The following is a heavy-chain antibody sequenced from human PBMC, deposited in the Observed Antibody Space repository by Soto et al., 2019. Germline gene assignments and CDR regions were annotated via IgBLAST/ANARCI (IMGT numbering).Heavy chain of an antibody. CDR3: ARPIHYYFYTSANAAWFDP. CDR1: GGTFGSYA. J-gene: IGHJ5*02. V-gene: IGHV1-69*12. CDR2: IIPIFSTP. D-gene: IGHD3-22*01. Sequence: QVQLVQSGAEVKKPGSSVKVSCKTSGGTFGSYAISWVRQAPGQGLEWMGGIIPIFSTPNYAQKFESRVMITAYESTSTAHMELSCLRSEAAALYYCARPIHYYFYTSANAAWFDPWGQGTLVTVSS.